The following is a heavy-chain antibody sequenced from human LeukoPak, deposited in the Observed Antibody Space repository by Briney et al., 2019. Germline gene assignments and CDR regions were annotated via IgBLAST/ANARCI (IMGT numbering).Heavy chain of an antibody. CDR3: ARDAGYSYGYGFDY. Sequence: GGSLRLSCAASGFTFSSYWMSWVRQAPGKGLEWVANIKQDGSEKYYVDSVKGRFTISRDNAKNSLYLQMNSLRAEDTAVYYCARDAGYSYGYGFDYWGQGTLSPSPQ. D-gene: IGHD5-18*01. CDR2: IKQDGSEK. CDR1: GFTFSSYW. V-gene: IGHV3-7*01. J-gene: IGHJ4*02.